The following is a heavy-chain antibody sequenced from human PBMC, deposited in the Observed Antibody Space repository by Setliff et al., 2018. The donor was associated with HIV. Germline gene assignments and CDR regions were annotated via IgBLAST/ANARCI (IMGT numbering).Heavy chain of an antibody. Sequence: PSETLSLTCSVYGDSIGSNTFYWGWLRQPPGKEPEWIGSINHSGNTYYYPSLKGRVTMSVDTSKNQFSLRLSSVTATDTAVYYCARHRASSSGFPLDFWGQGILVTSPQ. J-gene: IGHJ4*02. CDR2: INHSGNT. V-gene: IGHV4-39*01. CDR3: ARHRASSSGFPLDF. D-gene: IGHD6-6*01. CDR1: GDSIGSNTFY.